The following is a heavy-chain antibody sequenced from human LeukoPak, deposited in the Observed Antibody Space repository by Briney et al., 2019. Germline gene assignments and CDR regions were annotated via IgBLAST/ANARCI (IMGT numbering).Heavy chain of an antibody. J-gene: IGHJ4*02. CDR1: GGSISSSSHY. CDR3: ARIDYVDSSGREYHFDF. V-gene: IGHV4-39*01. D-gene: IGHD3-22*01. Sequence: PETLSLTCTVSGGSISSSSHYWGWIRQPPGKGLEWIGSIYYSGSTYYNPSLKSRVTISVDTSKNQFSLKLSSVTAADTAVYYCARIDYVDSSGREYHFDFWGQGTLVTVSS. CDR2: IYYSGST.